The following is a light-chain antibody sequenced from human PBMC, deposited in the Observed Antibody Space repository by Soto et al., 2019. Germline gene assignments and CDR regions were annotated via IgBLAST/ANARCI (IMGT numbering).Light chain of an antibody. Sequence: QSVLTQPASVSGSPGQSITISCTGTNSDGGGHDYVSWYQQHPGKAPKLLIYEVTTRPSEIYDRFSGSKSGSTASLTISGLQDEDEAEYYCSSFATTSLAVFGTGTKVTVL. J-gene: IGLJ1*01. CDR2: EVT. CDR3: SSFATTSLAV. V-gene: IGLV2-14*01. CDR1: NSDGGGHDY.